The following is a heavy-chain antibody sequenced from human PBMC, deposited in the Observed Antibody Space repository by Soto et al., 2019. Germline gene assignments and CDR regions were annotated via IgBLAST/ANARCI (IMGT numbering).Heavy chain of an antibody. CDR1: GFTVSSNY. J-gene: IGHJ3*02. CDR3: ARSRDFGAFDI. D-gene: IGHD3-10*01. Sequence: LRLSCAASGFTVSSNYMIWVRQVPGKGLEWVTVIYSGGTTDYADSVKGRFTISRDDSKNTVYLQMNSLRVEDTAVYYCARSRDFGAFDIWGQGTMVTVSS. V-gene: IGHV3-53*01. CDR2: IYSGGTT.